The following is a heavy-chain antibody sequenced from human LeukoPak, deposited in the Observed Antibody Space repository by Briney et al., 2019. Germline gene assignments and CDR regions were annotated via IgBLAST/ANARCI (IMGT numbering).Heavy chain of an antibody. CDR1: GFXFDDYP. Sequence: PGVSLRLSCAASGFXFDDYPIHWVRQAPGKGLEWVSLINEDGGKTFYADSVRGRFTISRDNSKNTLSLQMNSLRVEDTAIYYCAKDIQLSTWGLGTRVPVSS. D-gene: IGHD5-24*01. J-gene: IGHJ3*01. CDR2: INEDGGKT. V-gene: IGHV3-43*02. CDR3: AKDIQLST.